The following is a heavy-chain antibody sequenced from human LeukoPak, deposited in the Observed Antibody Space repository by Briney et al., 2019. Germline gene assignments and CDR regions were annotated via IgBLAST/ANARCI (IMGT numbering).Heavy chain of an antibody. D-gene: IGHD1-26*01. CDR3: AKRKYSGSYYAAFDI. V-gene: IGHV3-23*01. CDR2: ISGSGGST. J-gene: IGHJ3*02. Sequence: PGGSLRLSCAASGFTFSDYYMSWIRQAPGKGLEWVSAISGSGGSTYYADSVKGRFTISRDNSKNTLYLQMNSLRAEDTAVYYCAKRKYSGSYYAAFDIWGQGTMVTVSS. CDR1: GFTFSDYY.